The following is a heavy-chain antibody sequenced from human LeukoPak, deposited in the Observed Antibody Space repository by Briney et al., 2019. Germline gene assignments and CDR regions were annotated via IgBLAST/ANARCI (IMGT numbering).Heavy chain of an antibody. Sequence: GGSLRLSCAASGFTFSSYSMNWVRQAPGKGLEWVSSISSSSSYIYYADSVKGRSTISRDNAKNSLYLQMNSLRAEDTAVYYCARDKCSGGSCYDYWGQGTLVTVSS. CDR1: GFTFSSYS. J-gene: IGHJ4*02. CDR2: ISSSSSYI. CDR3: ARDKCSGGSCYDY. V-gene: IGHV3-21*01. D-gene: IGHD2-15*01.